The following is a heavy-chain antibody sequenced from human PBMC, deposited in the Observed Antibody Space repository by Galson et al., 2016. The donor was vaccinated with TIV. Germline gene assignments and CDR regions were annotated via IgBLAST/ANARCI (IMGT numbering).Heavy chain of an antibody. Sequence: SVKVSCKASGYTLSHYYMHWVRQAPGQGLEWVGVIDPLGGGTTYAPQFRGRVTMTRDTSTSTVYMELTSLKSDDTAIFYCATFSGARGPFDYWDQGTLVAVSS. V-gene: IGHV1-46*01. CDR1: GYTLSHYY. D-gene: IGHD2-15*01. J-gene: IGHJ4*02. CDR2: IDPLGGGT. CDR3: ATFSGARGPFDY.